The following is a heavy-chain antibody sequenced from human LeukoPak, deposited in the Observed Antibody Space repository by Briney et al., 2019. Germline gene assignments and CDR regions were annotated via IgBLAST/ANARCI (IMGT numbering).Heavy chain of an antibody. Sequence: SETLSLTCTVSGGSISSSSYYWGWIRQPPGKGLEWIGSIYYSGSTYYNPSLKSRVTISVDTSRNQFSLKLSSVTAADTAVYYCARGGIPDYWGQGILVTVSS. D-gene: IGHD2-21*01. V-gene: IGHV4-39*07. J-gene: IGHJ4*02. CDR2: IYYSGST. CDR3: ARGGIPDY. CDR1: GGSISSSSYY.